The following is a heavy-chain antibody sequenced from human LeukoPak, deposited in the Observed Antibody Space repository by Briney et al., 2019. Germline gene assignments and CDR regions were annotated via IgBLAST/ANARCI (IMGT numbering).Heavy chain of an antibody. CDR1: GGSISSNY. CDR2: VSYTGRT. Sequence: SETLSLTCSVSGGSISSNYWTWILQSPGKGLEYIGHVSYTGRTRYNPSLQRRLTISLDTSNIHFSLQLTSVSAADTAVYYCARLLDYDNSGAPDIFDIWGQGTMVTVSS. CDR3: ARLLDYDNSGAPDIFDI. D-gene: IGHD3-22*01. V-gene: IGHV4-59*01. J-gene: IGHJ3*02.